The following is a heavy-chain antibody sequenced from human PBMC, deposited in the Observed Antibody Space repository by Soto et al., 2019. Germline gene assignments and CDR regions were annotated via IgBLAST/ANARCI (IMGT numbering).Heavy chain of an antibody. J-gene: IGHJ4*02. D-gene: IGHD3-3*01. V-gene: IGHV3-15*07. Sequence: PGGSLRLSCAASGFTFSNAWINWVRQAPGKGLEWVGRVKSKTDGGTTDYAAPVKGRFTISRDDSKNTLYLQMNSLKTEDTAVYYCTTEELNDFWSGSTLPTLWGQGTLVTVSS. CDR2: VKSKTDGGTT. CDR3: TTEELNDFWSGSTLPTL. CDR1: GFTFSNAW.